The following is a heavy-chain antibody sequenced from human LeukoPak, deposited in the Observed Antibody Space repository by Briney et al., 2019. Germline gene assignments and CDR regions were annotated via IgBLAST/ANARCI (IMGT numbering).Heavy chain of an antibody. CDR2: INLNSGGT. D-gene: IGHD3-22*01. Sequence: ASVKVSCKASGYTFTGYYMHWVRQAPGQGLEWMGWINLNSGGTNYAQKFQGRVTMTRDTSISTACMELSRLRADDTAVYYCARRPSEYYYDSSGFDYWGQGTLVTVSS. J-gene: IGHJ4*02. V-gene: IGHV1-2*02. CDR3: ARRPSEYYYDSSGFDY. CDR1: GYTFTGYY.